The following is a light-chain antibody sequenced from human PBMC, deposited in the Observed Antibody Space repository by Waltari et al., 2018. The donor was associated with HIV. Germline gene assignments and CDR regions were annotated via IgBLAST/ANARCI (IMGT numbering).Light chain of an antibody. CDR1: ALAKQY. J-gene: IGLJ2*01. CDR3: QSTDSSGTHVV. CDR2: KDS. Sequence: SSALTQPPSVSVSPGQTAAISCSGDALAKQYAYWYQQKPGQAPVMVIYKDSERPSRIPERFSGSTSGTAVTLTSSGVQAEDEADYYCQSTDSSGTHVVFGGGTRLTVL. V-gene: IGLV3-25*03.